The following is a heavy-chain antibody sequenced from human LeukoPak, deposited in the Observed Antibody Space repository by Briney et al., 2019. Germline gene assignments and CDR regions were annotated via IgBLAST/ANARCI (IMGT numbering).Heavy chain of an antibody. Sequence: GRSLRLSCAASGFTFSSYGMHWVRQTPGKGLEWVAVISYDGSNKYYADSVKGRFTISRDNSKNTLYLQMNSLRAEDTAVYYCAKEVLVGAVTCYGMDVWGQGTTVTVSS. CDR2: ISYDGSNK. J-gene: IGHJ6*02. V-gene: IGHV3-30*18. D-gene: IGHD1-26*01. CDR3: AKEVLVGAVTCYGMDV. CDR1: GFTFSSYG.